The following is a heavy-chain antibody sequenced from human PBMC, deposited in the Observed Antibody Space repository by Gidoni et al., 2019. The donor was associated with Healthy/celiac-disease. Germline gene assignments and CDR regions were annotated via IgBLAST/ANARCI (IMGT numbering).Heavy chain of an antibody. CDR1: GFTFSGSA. V-gene: IGHV3-73*02. Sequence: EVQLVESGGGLVQPGGSLKLSCAASGFTFSGSAMPWVRQASGKGLEWVGRIRSKANSYATAYAASVKGRFTISRDDSKNTAYLQMNSLKTEDTAVYYCTRPVDYYDSSGYYAEVDYWGQGTLVTVSS. D-gene: IGHD3-22*01. CDR3: TRPVDYYDSSGYYAEVDY. CDR2: IRSKANSYAT. J-gene: IGHJ4*02.